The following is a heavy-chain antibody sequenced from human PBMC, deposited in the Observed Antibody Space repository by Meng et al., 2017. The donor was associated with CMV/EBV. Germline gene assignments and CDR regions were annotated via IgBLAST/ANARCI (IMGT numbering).Heavy chain of an antibody. D-gene: IGHD2-15*01. Sequence: QVQRGQSGAEVKKPGASVKVSCKASGYTFTSYYMHWVRQAPGQGLEWMGIINPSGGSTSYAQKFQGRVTMTRDTSTSTVYMELSSLRSEDTAVYYCAREGEGVVAATPHFDYWGQGTLVTVSS. CDR1: GYTFTSYY. CDR3: AREGEGVVAATPHFDY. J-gene: IGHJ4*02. CDR2: INPSGGST. V-gene: IGHV1-46*01.